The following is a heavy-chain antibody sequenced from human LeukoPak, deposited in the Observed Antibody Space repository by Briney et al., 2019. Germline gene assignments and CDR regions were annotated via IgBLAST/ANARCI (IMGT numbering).Heavy chain of an antibody. V-gene: IGHV1-18*01. J-gene: IGHJ4*02. CDR2: ISAYNGNT. Sequence: ASVKVSCKTSGYTFTNYGISWVRQAPGQGLEWMGWISAYNGNTNYTQNLQGRVTMTTDTSTSTAYMELRSLRSDDTAVYYCARAIRTVTSPLGYWGQGTLVTVSS. CDR1: GYTFTNYG. CDR3: ARAIRTVTSPLGY. D-gene: IGHD4-17*01.